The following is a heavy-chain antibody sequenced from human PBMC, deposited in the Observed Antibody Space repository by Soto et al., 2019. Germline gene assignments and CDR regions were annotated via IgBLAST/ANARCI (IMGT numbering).Heavy chain of an antibody. D-gene: IGHD3-22*01. CDR3: ARETYYYDSSGPPGFDY. CDR2: IIPIFGTA. J-gene: IGHJ4*02. CDR1: GGTFSSYA. Sequence: QVQLVQSGAAVKKPGSSVKVSCKASGGTFSSYAISWVRQAPGQGLEWMGGIIPIFGTANYAQKFQGRVTITADESTSTAYMELSSLRSEDTAVYYCARETYYYDSSGPPGFDYWGQGTLVTVSS. V-gene: IGHV1-69*01.